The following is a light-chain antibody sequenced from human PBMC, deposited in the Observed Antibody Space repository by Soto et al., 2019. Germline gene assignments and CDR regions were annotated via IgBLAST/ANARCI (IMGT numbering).Light chain of an antibody. CDR3: QKSYSTLYT. CDR2: AAS. J-gene: IGKJ2*01. Sequence: DIQMTQSPSSLSASIVDRVTITCRASQTITSYLNSHQQKPGNAPKLLIYAASSLQSGVSSRFSGSVSETDFPLPISSLQPEDFATYYWQKSYSTLYTFGQGTKVDIK. V-gene: IGKV1-39*01. CDR1: QTITSY.